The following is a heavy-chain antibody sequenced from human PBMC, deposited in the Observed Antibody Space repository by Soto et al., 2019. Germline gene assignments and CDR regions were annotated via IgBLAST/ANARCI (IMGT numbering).Heavy chain of an antibody. J-gene: IGHJ4*02. CDR1: GYAFTTYG. CDR3: ARGRYGDY. D-gene: IGHD1-1*01. CDR2: ISAHNGNT. V-gene: IGHV1-18*01. Sequence: QVHLVQSGAEVKKPGASVKVSCKGSGYAFTTYGITWVRQAPGQGLEWMGWISAHNGNTNYAQKPQGRVTVTRDTSTSPAYMELRSLRSAATAVYYCARGRYGDYWGQGALVTVSS.